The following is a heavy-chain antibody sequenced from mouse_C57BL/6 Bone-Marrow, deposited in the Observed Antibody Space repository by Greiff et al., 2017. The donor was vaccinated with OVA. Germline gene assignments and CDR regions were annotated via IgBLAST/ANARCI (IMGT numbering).Heavy chain of an antibody. D-gene: IGHD2-4*01. CDR3: ARPGYDYGDWYFDV. J-gene: IGHJ1*03. Sequence: VQLQESGPGLVQPSQSLSITCTVSGFSFTSYGVHWVRQSPGKGLEWLGVIWSGGSTDYNAAFISRLSISKDNSKSQVFFKMNSLQADDTAIYYCARPGYDYGDWYFDVWGTGTTVTVSS. V-gene: IGHV2-2*01. CDR1: GFSFTSYG. CDR2: IWSGGST.